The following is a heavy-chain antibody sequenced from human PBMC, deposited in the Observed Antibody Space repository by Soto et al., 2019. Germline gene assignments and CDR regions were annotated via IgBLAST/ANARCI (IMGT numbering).Heavy chain of an antibody. J-gene: IGHJ6*02. CDR3: TSQSVCGSTSCYIDYGMDV. V-gene: IGHV3-15*01. Sequence: PGGSLRLSCAASGFTFSNAWMSWVRQAPGKGLEWVGSIKSKTEGGTTDYAAPVKGRFTISRDDSKNTLYLKMNSLKTEDTAVYYCTSQSVCGSTSCYIDYGMDVWGQGTTVTVSS. D-gene: IGHD2-2*02. CDR2: IKSKTEGGTT. CDR1: GFTFSNAW.